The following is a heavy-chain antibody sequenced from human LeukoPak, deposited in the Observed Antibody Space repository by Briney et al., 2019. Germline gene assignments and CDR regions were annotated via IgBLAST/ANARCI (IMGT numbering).Heavy chain of an antibody. D-gene: IGHD6-19*01. J-gene: IGHJ4*02. CDR1: GYTFTSYD. V-gene: IGHV1-8*01. Sequence: ASVNVSCTASGYTFTSYDINWVRQAPGQGLEWMGGMNPNSGKTGHAQKFQGRVTMTRNTSISTAYMELSSLRSEDTAVYYCARSSPKEGLVPDYWGQGTLVTVSS. CDR2: MNPNSGKT. CDR3: ARSSPKEGLVPDY.